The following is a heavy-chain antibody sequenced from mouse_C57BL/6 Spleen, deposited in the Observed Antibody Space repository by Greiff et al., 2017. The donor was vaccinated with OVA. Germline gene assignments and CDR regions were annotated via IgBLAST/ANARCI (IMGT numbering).Heavy chain of an antibody. Sequence: EVQVVESGGGLVKPGGSLKLSCAASGFTFSSYAMSWVRQTPEKRLEWVATISDGGSYTYYPDNVKGRFTISRDNAKNNLYLQMSHLKSEDTAMYYCARDTSAYYSNYVGYAMDYWGQGTSVTVSS. CDR3: ARDTSAYYSNYVGYAMDY. D-gene: IGHD2-5*01. V-gene: IGHV5-4*01. CDR2: ISDGGSYT. J-gene: IGHJ4*01. CDR1: GFTFSSYA.